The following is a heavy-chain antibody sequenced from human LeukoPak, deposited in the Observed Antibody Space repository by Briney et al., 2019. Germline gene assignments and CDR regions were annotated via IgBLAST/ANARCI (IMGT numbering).Heavy chain of an antibody. Sequence: SETLSLTCAVSGGSISSGWWWSWVRQPPGKGLEWIAEIHHSGSTHYNPSLKRRLSISVDKSKNQSSLKLTSMAAADTAVYYCARDLAAADHRLFDYWGQGTLVTVSS. CDR3: ARDLAAADHRLFDY. J-gene: IGHJ4*02. D-gene: IGHD6-13*01. CDR2: IHHSGST. V-gene: IGHV4-4*02. CDR1: GGSISSGWW.